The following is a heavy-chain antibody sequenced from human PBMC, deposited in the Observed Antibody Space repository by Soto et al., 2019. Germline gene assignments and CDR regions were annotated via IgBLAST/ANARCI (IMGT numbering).Heavy chain of an antibody. J-gene: IGHJ3*02. Sequence: QSQTLSLTCAVYGGSFSGYYWSWIRQPPGKGLEWIGEINHSGSTNYNPSLKSRVTISVDTSKNQFSLKLSSVTAADTAVYYCARPRDDGKAFDIWGQGTMVTVSS. V-gene: IGHV4-34*01. CDR1: GGSFSGYY. D-gene: IGHD4-17*01. CDR2: INHSGST. CDR3: ARPRDDGKAFDI.